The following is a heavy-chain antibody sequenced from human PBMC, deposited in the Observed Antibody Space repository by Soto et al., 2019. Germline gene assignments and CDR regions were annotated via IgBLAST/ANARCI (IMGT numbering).Heavy chain of an antibody. CDR2: IDGGGSAQ. V-gene: IGHV3-7*01. Sequence: EVQLVESGGGLFQPGGSLRLSCAASGFTFYTDWMTCVRQAPGKGLEWVATIDGGGSAQFYVEYVKGRFTISRDNSXXXXXXQXNSLXAXVTSVYYCAGEHWWHLDPWGQRTLVTVSS. D-gene: IGHD2-8*02. CDR1: GFTFYTDW. CDR3: AGEHWWHLDP. J-gene: IGHJ5*02.